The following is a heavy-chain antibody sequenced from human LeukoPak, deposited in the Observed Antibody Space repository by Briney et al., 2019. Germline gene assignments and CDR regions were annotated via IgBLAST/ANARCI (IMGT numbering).Heavy chain of an antibody. J-gene: IGHJ4*02. CDR2: IYYTGST. Sequence: SETLSLTCTVSGGSISSSSYYWGWIRQPPGKGLEWIGSIYYTGSTHNNPSLKSRVTISIDTSKNQFSLKLNSVTAADTAVYYCARDGFSGSYCGPENWGQGTLVTVSS. CDR1: GGSISSSSYY. D-gene: IGHD1-26*01. V-gene: IGHV4-39*07. CDR3: ARDGFSGSYCGPEN.